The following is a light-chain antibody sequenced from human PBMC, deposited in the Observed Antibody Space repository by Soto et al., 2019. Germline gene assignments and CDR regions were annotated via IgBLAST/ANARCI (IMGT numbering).Light chain of an antibody. V-gene: IGLV2-8*01. Sequence: QSALTRPPSASGSPGQSVTISCTGTSSDVGAYNYVSWYQQHAGKAPKLVIYEVTKRPSGVPDRFSGSKSATTASLTVSGLQAEDEADYYCSSFASSNTGVFGGGTKLTVL. CDR3: SSFASSNTGV. CDR2: EVT. J-gene: IGLJ3*02. CDR1: SSDVGAYNY.